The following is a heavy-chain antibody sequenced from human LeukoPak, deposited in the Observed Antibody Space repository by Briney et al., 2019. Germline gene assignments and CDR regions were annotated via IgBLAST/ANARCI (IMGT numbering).Heavy chain of an antibody. D-gene: IGHD5-24*01. CDR1: GYTFTSYA. V-gene: IGHV1-69*04. Sequence: ASVKVSCKASGYTFTSYAISWVRQAPGQGLEWMGRIIPILGIANYAQKSQGRVTITADKSTSTAYMELSSLRSEDTAVYYCARDRWDGYNNFDYWGQGTLVTVSS. CDR2: IIPILGIA. CDR3: ARDRWDGYNNFDY. J-gene: IGHJ4*02.